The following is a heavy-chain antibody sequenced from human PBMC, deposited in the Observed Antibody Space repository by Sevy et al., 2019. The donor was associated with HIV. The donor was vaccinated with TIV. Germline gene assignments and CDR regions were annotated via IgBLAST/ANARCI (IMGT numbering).Heavy chain of an antibody. V-gene: IGHV3-48*03. CDR2: ISSSGSTI. J-gene: IGHJ2*01. CDR1: GFTFSSYE. D-gene: IGHD3-10*01. CDR3: ARVPRGGQRTYFDL. Sequence: GGSLRLSCAASGFTFSSYEMNWVRQAPGKGLEWVSYISSSGSTIYYADSVKGRFTISRDNAKNSLYLQMNSLSAEDTAVYYCARVPRGGQRTYFDLWGRGTLVTVSS.